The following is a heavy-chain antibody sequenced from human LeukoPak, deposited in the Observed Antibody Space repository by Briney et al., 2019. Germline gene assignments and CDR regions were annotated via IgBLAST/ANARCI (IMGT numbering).Heavy chain of an antibody. D-gene: IGHD2-2*01. CDR2: IRYDGSHK. J-gene: IGHJ6*03. Sequence: PGGSLRLSCAASGFTFSSYGMHWVRQAPGKGLEWVAFIRYDGSHKYYADSVTGRFTLSRDNSKNTLFLQMNSLRPEDTAVYYCAKDQYQLLLSYYHMDVWGKGTTVTVSS. V-gene: IGHV3-30*02. CDR1: GFTFSSYG. CDR3: AKDQYQLLLSYYHMDV.